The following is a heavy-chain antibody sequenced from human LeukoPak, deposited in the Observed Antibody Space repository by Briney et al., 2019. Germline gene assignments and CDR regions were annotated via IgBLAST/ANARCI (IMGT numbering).Heavy chain of an antibody. J-gene: IGHJ4*02. D-gene: IGHD5-12*01. Sequence: PSETLSLTCAVSGGSISSSNWWSWVRQPPGKGLEWIGEIYHSGSTNYNPSPKSRVTISVDRSKNQFSLKLSSVTAADTAVYYCAREGSSGRYFDYWGQGTLVTVSS. CDR1: GGSISSSNW. CDR3: AREGSSGRYFDY. V-gene: IGHV4-4*02. CDR2: IYHSGST.